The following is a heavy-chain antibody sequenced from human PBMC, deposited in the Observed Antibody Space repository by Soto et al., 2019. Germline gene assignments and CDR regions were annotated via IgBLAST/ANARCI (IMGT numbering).Heavy chain of an antibody. D-gene: IGHD3-10*01. Sequence: SETLSLTCSISGGSISGYHWNWIRQHPGKGLEWIGYIYYSGSTYYNPSLKSRVTISVDTSKNQFSLKLSSVTAADTAVYYCARSGFGELLPFDYWGQGTLVTVSS. CDR1: GGSISGYH. CDR3: ARSGFGELLPFDY. J-gene: IGHJ4*02. CDR2: IYYSGST. V-gene: IGHV4-31*03.